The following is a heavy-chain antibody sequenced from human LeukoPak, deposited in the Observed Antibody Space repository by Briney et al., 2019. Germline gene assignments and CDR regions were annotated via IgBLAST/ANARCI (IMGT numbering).Heavy chain of an antibody. Sequence: QPGGSLRLSCAASGFTFSSYGMHWVRQAPGKGLEWVAVISYDGSNKYYADSVKGRFTISRDNAKNSLYLQMNSLRAEDTAVYYCARREELAGQSSFDYWGQGTLVTVSS. CDR2: ISYDGSNK. J-gene: IGHJ4*02. D-gene: IGHD3-3*02. CDR1: GFTFSSYG. V-gene: IGHV3-30*03. CDR3: ARREELAGQSSFDY.